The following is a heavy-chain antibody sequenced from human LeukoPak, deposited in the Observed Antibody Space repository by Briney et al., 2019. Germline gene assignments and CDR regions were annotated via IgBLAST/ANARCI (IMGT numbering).Heavy chain of an antibody. V-gene: IGHV3-21*01. CDR1: GFTFSSYS. Sequence: GGSLRLSCAASGFTFSSYSMNWVHQAPGKGLEWVSSISSSSSYIYYADSVKGRFTISRDNAKNSLYLQMNSLRAEDTAVYYCARDRTAAAYNWFDPWGQGTLVTVSS. CDR3: ARDRTAAAYNWFDP. CDR2: ISSSSSYI. D-gene: IGHD6-13*01. J-gene: IGHJ5*02.